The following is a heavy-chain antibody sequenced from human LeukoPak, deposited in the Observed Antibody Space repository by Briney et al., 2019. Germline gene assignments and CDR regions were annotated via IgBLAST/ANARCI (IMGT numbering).Heavy chain of an antibody. CDR1: GYTFTGYY. J-gene: IGHJ6*03. D-gene: IGHD1-26*01. V-gene: IGHV1-2*02. CDR3: ARVRYSGSPVEIYYYMDV. Sequence: ASVKVSCKASGYTFTGYYMHWVRQAPGQGLEWMGWINPNSGGTNYAQKFQGRVTMTRDTSISTAYMELRSLRSDDTAVYYCARVRYSGSPVEIYYYMDVWGKGTTVTVSS. CDR2: INPNSGGT.